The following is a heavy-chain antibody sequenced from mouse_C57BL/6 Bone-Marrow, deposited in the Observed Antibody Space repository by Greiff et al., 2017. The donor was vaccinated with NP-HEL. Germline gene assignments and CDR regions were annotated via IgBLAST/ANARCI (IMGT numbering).Heavy chain of an antibody. Sequence: EVQLQESGPGLVKPSQSLSLTCSVTGYSITSGYYWNWIRQFPGNKLEWMGYISYDGSNNYNPSLKNRISITRDTSKNQLFLKLNSVTTEDTATYYCARGKYSTWFAYWGQGTLVTVSA. CDR1: GYSITSGYY. V-gene: IGHV3-6*01. CDR2: ISYDGSN. J-gene: IGHJ3*01. CDR3: ARGKYSTWFAY. D-gene: IGHD2-5*01.